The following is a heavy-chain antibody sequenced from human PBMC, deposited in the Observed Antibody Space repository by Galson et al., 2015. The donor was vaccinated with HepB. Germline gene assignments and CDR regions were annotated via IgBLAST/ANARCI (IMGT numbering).Heavy chain of an antibody. Sequence: PALVKPTQTLTLTCTFSGFSLSTSGVGVGVGWIRQPPGKALEWLALIYWNDDKHFSPSLRSRLTITKDTSKNQVVLTMTNMDPVDTATYFCTHSPLVKPYYFDYWGQGTLVTVSS. V-gene: IGHV2-5*01. D-gene: IGHD3-16*02. CDR2: IYWNDDK. J-gene: IGHJ4*02. CDR3: THSPLVKPYYFDY. CDR1: GFSLSTSGVGVG.